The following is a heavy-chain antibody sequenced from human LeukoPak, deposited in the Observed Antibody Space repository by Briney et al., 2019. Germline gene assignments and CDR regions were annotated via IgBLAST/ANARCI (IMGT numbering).Heavy chain of an antibody. CDR2: ISSSSNYI. Sequence: KPGGSLRLSCAASGFTFTSYSMNWVRQAPGKGLEWVSSISSSSNYIYYADSEKGRFTISRDNAKNSLYLQMNSLRAEDTAVYYCAREPGDSSGWSEWGQGTLVTVSS. V-gene: IGHV3-21*01. J-gene: IGHJ4*02. CDR3: AREPGDSSGWSE. CDR1: GFTFTSYS. D-gene: IGHD6-19*01.